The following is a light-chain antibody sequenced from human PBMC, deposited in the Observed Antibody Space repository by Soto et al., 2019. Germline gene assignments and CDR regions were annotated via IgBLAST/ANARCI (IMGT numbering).Light chain of an antibody. Sequence: EIVMTQSPATLSVSPGERATLSCRASQSVSSNLAWYQQKVGQAPRVLIYDAPTRATGIPGRFSGSGSGTEFTLTISSLQSEDFAVYYCQQYNNWPETFGQGTKVDIK. J-gene: IGKJ1*01. V-gene: IGKV3-15*01. CDR1: QSVSSN. CDR2: DAP. CDR3: QQYNNWPET.